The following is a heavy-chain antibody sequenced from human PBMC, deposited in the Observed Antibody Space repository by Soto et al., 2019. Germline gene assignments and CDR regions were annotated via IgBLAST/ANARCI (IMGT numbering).Heavy chain of an antibody. Sequence: EVQLEESGGGLVKPGGSLRLSCVASGLAINTYSMMWVRQAPGKGLEWVSSISPSSSYIYYADSVKGRFTISRDNAKNSLYLQMNSLRAEDTAVYYCARDLYYYASSGFNYWGQGTLVTVSS. CDR2: ISPSSSYI. J-gene: IGHJ4*02. D-gene: IGHD3-22*01. V-gene: IGHV3-21*01. CDR1: GLAINTYS. CDR3: ARDLYYYASSGFNY.